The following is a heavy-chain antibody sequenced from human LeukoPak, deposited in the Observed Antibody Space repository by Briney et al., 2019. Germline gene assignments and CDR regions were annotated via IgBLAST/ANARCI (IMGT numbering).Heavy chain of an antibody. J-gene: IGHJ4*02. CDR3: AREINTRAGNTWFDY. D-gene: IGHD2-15*01. CDR2: IIPIFGTA. CDR1: GGTFSSYA. V-gene: IGHV1-69*13. Sequence: GASVKVSCKASGGTFSSYAISWVRQAPGQGLEWMGGIIPIFGTANYAQKFQGRVTITADESTSTAYMELSSLRSEDTAVYYCAREINTRAGNTWFDYWGQGTLVTVSS.